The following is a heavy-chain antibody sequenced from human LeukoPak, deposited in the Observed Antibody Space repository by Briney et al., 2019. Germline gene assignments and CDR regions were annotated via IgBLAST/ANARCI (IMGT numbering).Heavy chain of an antibody. V-gene: IGHV4-39*01. D-gene: IGHD3-16*02. J-gene: IGHJ4*02. CDR1: GGSISSSSYY. CDR2: IYYSGST. Sequence: PSETLSLTCTVSGGSISSSSYYWGWIRQPPGKGLEWIGSIYYSGSTYYNPSLKSRVTISVDTSKNQFSLKLSSVTAADTAVYYCASQGDYVWGSYRSTFDYWGQGTLVTVSS. CDR3: ASQGDYVWGSYRSTFDY.